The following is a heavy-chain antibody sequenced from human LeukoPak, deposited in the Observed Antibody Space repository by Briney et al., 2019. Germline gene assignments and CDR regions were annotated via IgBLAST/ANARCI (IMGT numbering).Heavy chain of an antibody. CDR1: GFSFSSYW. V-gene: IGHV3-74*01. CDR2: IQYDGSTT. D-gene: IGHD2-15*01. J-gene: IGHJ3*02. CDR3: ARALVAGVTLNALDI. Sequence: GGSLRLSCAAPGFSFSSYWIHWVRHVPGKGLVWVARIQYDGSTTNYADSVKGRFTISRDNAKETLYVQMNSLRAEDTAVYYCARALVAGVTLNALDIWGQGTMVTVSS.